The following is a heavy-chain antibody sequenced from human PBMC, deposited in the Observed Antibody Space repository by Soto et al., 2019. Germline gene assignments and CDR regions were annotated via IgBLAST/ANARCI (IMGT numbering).Heavy chain of an antibody. Sequence: QVQLMQSGPEVKKPGSSVKVSCEASGGTFKKFAISWVRQAPGQGLEWMGGTLPFLGSSKYPQKFQGRVTIAADESATTTYMELTGLTSEDTAVYYCARGGKFHSEDLWEASYSHGLDVWGQGTTVTVSS. V-gene: IGHV1-69*01. D-gene: IGHD1-26*01. CDR3: ARGGKFHSEDLWEASYSHGLDV. CDR1: GGTFKKFA. CDR2: TLPFLGSS. J-gene: IGHJ6*02.